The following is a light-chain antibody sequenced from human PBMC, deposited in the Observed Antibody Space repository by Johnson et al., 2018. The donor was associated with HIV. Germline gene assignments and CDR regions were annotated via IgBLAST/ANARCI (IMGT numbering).Light chain of an antibody. CDR3: GTWDSSLTSYV. Sequence: QSVLTQPPSVSAAPGQKVTISCSGTSSNIGNNYVSWYQQFPGTAPKLVIYDNNNRPSGIPDRFSGSKSGTSATLGITGLQTVDEADYYCGTWDSSLTSYVFGAGTKVTVL. V-gene: IGLV1-51*01. CDR2: DNN. CDR1: SSNIGNNY. J-gene: IGLJ1*01.